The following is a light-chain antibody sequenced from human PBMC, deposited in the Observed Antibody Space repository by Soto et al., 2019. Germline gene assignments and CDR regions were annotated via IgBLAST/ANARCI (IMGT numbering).Light chain of an antibody. CDR2: VNSDGSH. J-gene: IGLJ2*01. Sequence: QLVLTQSPSASASLGASVKLTCTLTSGHSNYAIAWHQQQPEKGPRYLMKVNSDGSHTKGDGIPDRFSGSSSGAERYLTISSLQYEDEADYYCQTWGTGIQVFGGGTKLTVL. CDR1: SGHSNYA. CDR3: QTWGTGIQV. V-gene: IGLV4-69*01.